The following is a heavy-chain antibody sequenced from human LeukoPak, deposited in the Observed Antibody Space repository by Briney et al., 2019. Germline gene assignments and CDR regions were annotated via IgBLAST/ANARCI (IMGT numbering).Heavy chain of an antibody. Sequence: GGSLRLSCAASGFTFSTYWMHWVRQAPGNGLVWVSRINSDGTSTNYADYVKGRFTISRDNAKNTLYLQMNSLRAEDTAVYYCASGCSSSSLIPFDYWGQGTLVTVSS. D-gene: IGHD6-6*01. CDR3: ASGCSSSSLIPFDY. V-gene: IGHV3-74*01. CDR1: GFTFSTYW. J-gene: IGHJ4*02. CDR2: INSDGTST.